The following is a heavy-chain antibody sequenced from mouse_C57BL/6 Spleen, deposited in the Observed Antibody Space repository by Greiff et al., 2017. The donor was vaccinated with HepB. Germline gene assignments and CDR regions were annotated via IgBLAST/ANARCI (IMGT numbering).Heavy chain of an antibody. CDR2: IYPRSGNT. Sequence: QVQLQQSGAELARPGASVKLSCKASGYTFTSYGISWVKQRTGQGLEWIGEIYPRSGNTYYNEKFKGKATLTADKSSSTAYMELRSLPSEDSAVYFCARRDYYGSSFDVWGTGTTVTVSS. CDR1: GYTFTSYG. D-gene: IGHD1-1*01. V-gene: IGHV1-81*01. CDR3: ARRDYYGSSFDV. J-gene: IGHJ1*03.